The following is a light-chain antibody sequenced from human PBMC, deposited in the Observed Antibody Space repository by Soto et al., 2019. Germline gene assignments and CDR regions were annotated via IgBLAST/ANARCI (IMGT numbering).Light chain of an antibody. Sequence: QSVLTQPASVSGSPGQSITISCTGTSSDVGGYNYVSWYQQHPGKAPKVMIYEVTNRPSGVSNHFSGSKSGNTASLTISGLQAEDEADYYCSSYTRSTTQVFGTGTKVTVL. CDR2: EVT. CDR1: SSDVGGYNY. V-gene: IGLV2-14*01. J-gene: IGLJ1*01. CDR3: SSYTRSTTQV.